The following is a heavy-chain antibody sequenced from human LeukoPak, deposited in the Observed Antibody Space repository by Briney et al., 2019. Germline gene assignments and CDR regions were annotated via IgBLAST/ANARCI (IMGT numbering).Heavy chain of an antibody. CDR3: ARIKYSSEY. J-gene: IGHJ4*02. CDR1: GGSFSGYY. V-gene: IGHV4-34*01. CDR2: INHSGST. D-gene: IGHD6-25*01. Sequence: SETLSLTCAVYGGSFSGYYWSWIRQPPGKGLEWIGEINHSGSTNYDPSLKSRVTISVDTSKNQFSLKLSSVTAADTAVYYCARIKYSSEYWGQGTLVTVSS.